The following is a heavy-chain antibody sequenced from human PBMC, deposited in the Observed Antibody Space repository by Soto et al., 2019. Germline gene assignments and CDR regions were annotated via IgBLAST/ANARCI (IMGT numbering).Heavy chain of an antibody. V-gene: IGHV1-18*01. D-gene: IGHD3-10*01. CDR2: ISAYNDNT. Sequence: QIQLVQSGAEVKKAGASVKVSCKASGYTFTNYGISWVRQALGQGLEWMGWISAYNDNTNYAQKFQGRVTLTTDTYTRTAYMELRRLTSDDTAVYYCAREGYYYGSGSYSPPRYYGMDVWGQGTTVTVFS. CDR1: GYTFTNYG. CDR3: AREGYYYGSGSYSPPRYYGMDV. J-gene: IGHJ6*02.